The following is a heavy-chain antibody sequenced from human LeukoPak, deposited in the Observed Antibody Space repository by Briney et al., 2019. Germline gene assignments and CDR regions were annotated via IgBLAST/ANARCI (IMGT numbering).Heavy chain of an antibody. CDR2: ISGSGGST. J-gene: IGHJ3*02. CDR3: AKDWGSGSYQPDAFDI. CDR1: GFTFNNYA. D-gene: IGHD1-26*01. V-gene: IGHV3-23*01. Sequence: GGSLRLSCAASGFTFNNYAMSWVRQAPGKGLEWVSTISGSGGSTYYADSVKGRFTTSRDNSKNTLYLQMNSLRAEDTAVYYCAKDWGSGSYQPDAFDIWGQGTMVTVSS.